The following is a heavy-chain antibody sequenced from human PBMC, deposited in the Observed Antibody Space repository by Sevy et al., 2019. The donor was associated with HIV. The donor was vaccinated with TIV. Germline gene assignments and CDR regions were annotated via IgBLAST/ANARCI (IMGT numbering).Heavy chain of an antibody. D-gene: IGHD6-19*01. CDR1: GITFSRYT. J-gene: IGHJ4*02. CDR3: ARDIATYSTGSYIRYFDY. V-gene: IGHV3-21*06. Sequence: GESLKISCAASGITFSRYTMHWVRQAPGKGLEWVSSITSDATYISYADSLRGRFTISRDNAKNSLFLQMSSLRAEDTAVYFCARDIATYSTGSYIRYFDYWGQGTLVTVSS. CDR2: ITSDATYI.